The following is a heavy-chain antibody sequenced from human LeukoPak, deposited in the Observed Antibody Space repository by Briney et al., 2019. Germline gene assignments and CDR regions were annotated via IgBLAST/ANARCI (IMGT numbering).Heavy chain of an antibody. CDR1: GFTFSNAW. Sequence: GGSLRPSCAASGFTFSNAWMSWVRQAPGKGLEWVGRIKSKTDGGTTDYAAPVKGRFTISRDDSKNTLYLQMNSLKTEDTAVYYCTTDRGSYYTDYWGQGTLVTVSS. CDR3: TTDRGSYYTDY. V-gene: IGHV3-15*01. J-gene: IGHJ4*02. D-gene: IGHD1-26*01. CDR2: IKSKTDGGTT.